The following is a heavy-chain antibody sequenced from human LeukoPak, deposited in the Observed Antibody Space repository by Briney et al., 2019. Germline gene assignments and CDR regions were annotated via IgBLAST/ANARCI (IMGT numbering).Heavy chain of an antibody. V-gene: IGHV4-59*01. D-gene: IGHD5-24*01. CDR3: ARGAMATTPFFDY. Sequence: SETLSLTCAAYGGSFSGYYWTWIRQPPGKGLEWIGYVYYTGSTNFNPSLKSRVTMSLDTSRNQFSLKLTSLTAADTAVYYCARGAMATTPFFDYWGQGTLVTVSS. CDR1: GGSFSGYY. CDR2: VYYTGST. J-gene: IGHJ4*02.